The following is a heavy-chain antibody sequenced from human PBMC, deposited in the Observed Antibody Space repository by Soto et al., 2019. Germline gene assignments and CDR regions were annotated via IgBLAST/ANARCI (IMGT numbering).Heavy chain of an antibody. CDR1: GFTFSSYG. J-gene: IGHJ6*02. CDR3: AKKMIQFYDFYGMDD. V-gene: IGHV3-30*18. Sequence: GSLRLSWVAFGFTFSSYGMHWVRPAPRKGLEWVAVISYVGSNKYYADSLKGRFTISRDNSKNTLYLQMNSLRAEDKAVYYCAKKMIQFYDFYGMDDWGQGTTVTVSS. D-gene: IGHD5-18*01. CDR2: ISYVGSNK.